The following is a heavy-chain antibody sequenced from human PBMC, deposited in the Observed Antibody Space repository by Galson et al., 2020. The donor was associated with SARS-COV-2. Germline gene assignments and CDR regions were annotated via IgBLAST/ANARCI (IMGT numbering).Heavy chain of an antibody. J-gene: IGHJ4*02. CDR2: ISARGDAT. D-gene: IGHD3-9*01. Sequence: GGSLRLSCAASGFAFSTYALSWVRQAPGRGLEWVSAISARGDATYYADSVKGRFTISRDNSKNTLYWQMNSLRAEDTAVYYCAKDYDILTGPIWGQGTLVTVSS. CDR1: GFAFSTYA. V-gene: IGHV3-23*01. CDR3: AKDYDILTGPI.